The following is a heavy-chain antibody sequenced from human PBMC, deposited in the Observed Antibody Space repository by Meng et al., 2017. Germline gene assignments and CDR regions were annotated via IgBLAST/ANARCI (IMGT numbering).Heavy chain of an antibody. V-gene: IGHV4-61*01. Sequence: QVQLQVSGPGLVRPSETLSLTCTVSGGSGSSGSYYWSWIRQPPGKGLEWIGYIYYSGSTNYNPSLKSRVTISVDTSKNQFSLKLSSVTAADTAVYYCARDCSGGSCYSIGVWGQGTLVTVSS. D-gene: IGHD2-15*01. CDR3: ARDCSGGSCYSIGV. CDR1: GGSGSSGSYY. CDR2: IYYSGST. J-gene: IGHJ4*02.